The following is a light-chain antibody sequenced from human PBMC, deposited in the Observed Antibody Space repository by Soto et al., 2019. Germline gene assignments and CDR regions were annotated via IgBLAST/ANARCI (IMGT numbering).Light chain of an antibody. Sequence: DIQMTQSPSSLSASVGDRVTITCRASQSVRNYLNWYQQKPGKAPKLLIYAASSLQSGVPSRFSGSGSGTDFTLTISSLQPEDFATYYCQQSYSTPLFIFGPGTKVDIK. CDR1: QSVRNY. V-gene: IGKV1-39*01. CDR3: QQSYSTPLFI. J-gene: IGKJ3*01. CDR2: AAS.